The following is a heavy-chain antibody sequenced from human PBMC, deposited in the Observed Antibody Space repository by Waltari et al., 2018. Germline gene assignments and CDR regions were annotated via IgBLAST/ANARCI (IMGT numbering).Heavy chain of an antibody. CDR2: IHYSGSS. D-gene: IGHD1-26*01. Sequence: QVQLQESGPGLVKPSETLSLTCTVSGGSTSPYYWCWVRQSPGKGLEWIGYIHYSGSSVYNPSLRSRVAISLDTPNNQFSLRLRSVTAADAAIYYCARADTSTSYFYYYMDVWGKGTTVTVSS. CDR1: GGSTSPYY. V-gene: IGHV4-59*01. CDR3: ARADTSTSYFYYYMDV. J-gene: IGHJ6*03.